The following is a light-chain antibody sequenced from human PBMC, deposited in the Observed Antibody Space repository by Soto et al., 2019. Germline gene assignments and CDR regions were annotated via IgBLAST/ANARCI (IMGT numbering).Light chain of an antibody. CDR1: SSNVGSYNL. J-gene: IGLJ2*01. V-gene: IGLV2-23*01. Sequence: QSALTQPASVSGSPGQSITISCTGTSSNVGSYNLVSWYQQRPGEAPKLMIYEGTKRPSGVSNRFSGSKSANTASLTISGLQPEDAADYYCCSYAGSDTMIFGGGNQL. CDR2: EGT. CDR3: CSYAGSDTMI.